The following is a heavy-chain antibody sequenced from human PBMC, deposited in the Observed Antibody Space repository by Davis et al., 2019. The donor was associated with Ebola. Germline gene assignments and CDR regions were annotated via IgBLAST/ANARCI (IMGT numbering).Heavy chain of an antibody. J-gene: IGHJ4*02. V-gene: IGHV4-59*01. CDR1: GGSISNYY. Sequence: MPSETLSLTCTVSGGSISNYYWHWIRQSPGKGLEWIGYIYNSGSTNYNPSLRSRVTISADTSRNEFSLSLTSVTAADTAVYYCARGPRATERWLQFQYFARHGVRFDFWGQGTLITVSS. D-gene: IGHD5-24*01. CDR2: IYNSGST. CDR3: ARGPRATERWLQFQYFARHGVRFDF.